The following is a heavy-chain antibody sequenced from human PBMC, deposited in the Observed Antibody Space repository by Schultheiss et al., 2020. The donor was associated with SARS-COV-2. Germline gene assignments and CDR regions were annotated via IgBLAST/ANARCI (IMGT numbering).Heavy chain of an antibody. V-gene: IGHV3-30*01. CDR2: ISFDESNI. CDR1: GFPFRNYA. D-gene: IGHD5-18*01. CDR3: AKGRGYSYGSFFDY. J-gene: IGHJ4*02. Sequence: GGSLRLSCGASGFPFRNYAMHWVRQAPGKGLECVALISFDESNIQYGDSVKGRFIISRDNSKNTLFLQMNSLRAEDTAVYYCAKGRGYSYGSFFDYWGQGTLVTVSS.